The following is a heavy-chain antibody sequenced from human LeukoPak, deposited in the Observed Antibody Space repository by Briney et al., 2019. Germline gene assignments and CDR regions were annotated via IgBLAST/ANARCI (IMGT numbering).Heavy chain of an antibody. CDR2: IIPILGIA. CDR3: ARGSAGYSYDFYYYGMDV. D-gene: IGHD5-18*01. J-gene: IGHJ6*02. V-gene: IGHV1-69*04. Sequence: ASVKVSCKASGGTFSSYAISWVRQAPEQGLEWMGRIIPILGIANYAQKFQGRVTITADKSTSTAYMELSSLRSEDTAVYYCARGSAGYSYDFYYYGMDVWGQGTTVTVSS. CDR1: GGTFSSYA.